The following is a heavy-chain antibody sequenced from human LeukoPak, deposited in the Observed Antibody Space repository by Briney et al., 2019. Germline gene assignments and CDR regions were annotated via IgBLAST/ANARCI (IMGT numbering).Heavy chain of an antibody. CDR3: ASSSWSPYYFDY. CDR1: GYTFTSYD. CDR2: MNPNSGNT. D-gene: IGHD6-13*01. J-gene: IGHJ4*02. Sequence: ASVKVSCKASGYTFTSYDINWVRQATGQGLEWMGWMNPNSGNTGYAQKLQGRVTMTTDTSTSTAYMELRSLRSDDTAVYYCASSSWSPYYFDYWGQGTLVTVSS. V-gene: IGHV1-8*02.